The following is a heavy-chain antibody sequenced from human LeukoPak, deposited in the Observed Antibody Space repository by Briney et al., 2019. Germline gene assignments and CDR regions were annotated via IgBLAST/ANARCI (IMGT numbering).Heavy chain of an antibody. CDR2: IYYSGTT. V-gene: IGHV4-39*02. J-gene: IGHJ4*02. D-gene: IGHD4-11*01. CDR3: AGVATTPTATFDY. CDR1: GGSISSGSYY. Sequence: PSETLSLTCTVSGGSISSGSYYWGWIRQPPGEGLEWIGSIYYSGTTYYSPSLKSRVTISIDTSNNNFSLKLSSVTAADTAVFYCAGVATTPTATFDYWGQGNLVTVSS.